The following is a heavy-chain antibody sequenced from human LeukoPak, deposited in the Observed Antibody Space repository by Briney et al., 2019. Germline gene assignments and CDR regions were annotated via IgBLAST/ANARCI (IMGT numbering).Heavy chain of an antibody. Sequence: ASVKVSCKASGYIFIGYYMHWVRQAPGQGLEWMGIINPSGGSTSYAQKFQGRVTMTRDTSISSAYMELSRLRSDDTAVYYCASGYCSSTSCWGNYYYMDVWGKGTTVTVSS. CDR2: INPSGGST. CDR1: GYIFIGYY. J-gene: IGHJ6*03. D-gene: IGHD2-2*01. CDR3: ASGYCSSTSCWGNYYYMDV. V-gene: IGHV1-2*02.